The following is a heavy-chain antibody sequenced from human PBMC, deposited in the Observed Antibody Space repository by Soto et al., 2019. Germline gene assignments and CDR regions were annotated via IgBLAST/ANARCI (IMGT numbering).Heavy chain of an antibody. V-gene: IGHV1-3*01. J-gene: IGHJ4*02. CDR3: ARDPCSEGPGGWYQECYFDY. Sequence: GASVKVSCKASGYTFTSYAMHWVRQAPGQRLEWMGWINAGNGNTKYSQKFQGRVTITRDTSASTAYMELSSLRSEDTAVYYCARDPCSEGPGGWYQECYFDYWGQGTRVTVSS. CDR1: GYTFTSYA. CDR2: INAGNGNT. D-gene: IGHD6-19*01.